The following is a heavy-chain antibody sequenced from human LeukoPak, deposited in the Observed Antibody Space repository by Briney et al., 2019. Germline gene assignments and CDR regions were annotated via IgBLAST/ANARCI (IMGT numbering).Heavy chain of an antibody. D-gene: IGHD5-24*01. J-gene: IGHJ4*02. CDR2: IYYSGST. CDR3: ATQRKRWLQLHDY. Sequence: PSETLSLTCTVSGGSISSSSYYWGWIRQPPGKGLEWIGSIYYSGSTYYNPSLKSRVTISVDTSKNQFSLKLSSVTAADTAVYYCATQRKRWLQLHDYWGQGTLVTVSS. CDR1: GGSISSSSYY. V-gene: IGHV4-39*01.